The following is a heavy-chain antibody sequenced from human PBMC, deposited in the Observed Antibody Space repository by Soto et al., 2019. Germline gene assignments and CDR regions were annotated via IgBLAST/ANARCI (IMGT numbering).Heavy chain of an antibody. CDR2: ISAYNGNT. J-gene: IGHJ6*02. V-gene: IGHV1-18*01. CDR3: ARSTIFGVVIRGYYGMDV. D-gene: IGHD3-3*01. CDR1: GYTFTSYG. Sequence: ASVKVSCKASGYTFTSYGISWVRQAPGQGLEWMGWISAYNGNTNYAQKLQGRVTMTTDTSTSTAYMELRSLRSDDTAVYYCARSTIFGVVIRGYYGMDVWGQGTTVTVSS.